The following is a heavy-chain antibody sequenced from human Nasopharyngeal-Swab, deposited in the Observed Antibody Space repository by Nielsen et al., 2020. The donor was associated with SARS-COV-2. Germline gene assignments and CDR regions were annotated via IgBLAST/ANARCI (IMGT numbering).Heavy chain of an antibody. CDR1: GFTFSSYS. Sequence: GESLKISCAASGFTFSSYSMNWVRQAPGKGLEWVSSISSSSSYIYYADSVKGRFTISRDNAKNSLYLQMNSLRAEDTAVYYCAREIPPGRELDYWGQGTLVTVSS. V-gene: IGHV3-21*01. CDR2: ISSSSSYI. J-gene: IGHJ4*02. D-gene: IGHD1-1*01. CDR3: AREIPPGRELDY.